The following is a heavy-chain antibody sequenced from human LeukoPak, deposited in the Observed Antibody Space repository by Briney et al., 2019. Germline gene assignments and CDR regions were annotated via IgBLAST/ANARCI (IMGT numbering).Heavy chain of an antibody. D-gene: IGHD3-10*01. J-gene: IGHJ5*02. CDR1: GYTFTGYY. CDR2: INPNSGGT. Sequence: ASVKVSCKASGYTFTGYYMHWVRQAPGQGLEWMGWINPNSGGTNYAQKFQGRVTMTRDTSISTAYMELSRLRSDDTAVYYCARGTVNERGVGLNNRFDPWGQGTLVTVSS. CDR3: ARGTVNERGVGLNNRFDP. V-gene: IGHV1-2*02.